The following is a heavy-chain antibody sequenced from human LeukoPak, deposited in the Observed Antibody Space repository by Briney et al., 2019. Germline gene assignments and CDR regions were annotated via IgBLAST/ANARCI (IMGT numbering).Heavy chain of an antibody. CDR2: VYYTGGT. CDR3: VSNSSSSPWFDP. CDR1: GGSITSYTHY. Sequence: PSETLSLTCTVSGGSITSYTHYWGWIRQPPGKGLEWIATVYYTGGTYYNPSLKSRVTISIDTSRNHFSLKLTSVIAADTAMYYCVSNSSSSPWFDPWGQGTLVTVCS. J-gene: IGHJ5*02. V-gene: IGHV4-39*02. D-gene: IGHD6-6*01.